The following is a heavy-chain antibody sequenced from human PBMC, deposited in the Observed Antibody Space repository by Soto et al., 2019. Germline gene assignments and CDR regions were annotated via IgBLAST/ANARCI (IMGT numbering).Heavy chain of an antibody. V-gene: IGHV1-69*13. CDR2: IIPIFGTA. D-gene: IGHD5-12*01. CDR3: ARPGDGYNPGLDY. Sequence: SVKVSCKASGGTFSSYAISWVRQAPGQGLEWMGGIIPIFGTANYAQKFQGRVTITADESTSTAYMELSSLRSEDTAVYYCARPGDGYNPGLDYWGQGTLVTVSS. J-gene: IGHJ4*02. CDR1: GGTFSSYA.